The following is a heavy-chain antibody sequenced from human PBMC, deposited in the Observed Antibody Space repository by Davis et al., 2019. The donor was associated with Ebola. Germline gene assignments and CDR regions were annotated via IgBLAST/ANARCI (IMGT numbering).Heavy chain of an antibody. D-gene: IGHD1-26*01. V-gene: IGHV6-1*01. CDR1: GGSISSGA. J-gene: IGHJ4*02. CDR2: TYYRSKWYD. CDR3: AREGVVAVTTPFDY. Sequence: MPSETLSLTCAVSGGSISSGAWSWIRQSPSRGLEWLGRTYYRSKWYDDYAVPVKGRININPDTSKNQFSLHLNSVTPEDTAVYYCAREGVVAVTTPFDYWGQGSLVTVSS.